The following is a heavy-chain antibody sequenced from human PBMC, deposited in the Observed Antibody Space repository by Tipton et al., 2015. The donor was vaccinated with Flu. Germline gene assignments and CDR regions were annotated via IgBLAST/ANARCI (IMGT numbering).Heavy chain of an antibody. CDR1: GVTFSNYG. D-gene: IGHD3-10*01. CDR2: ISFDGNKK. J-gene: IGHJ6*02. V-gene: IGHV3-30*03. Sequence: QMQLVQSGGGVVQPGRSLRLACAASGVTFSNYGFNWVRQAPGKGLEWVAVISFDGNKKYYADSVKGRVTISRDNSKNTVFLQMNSVRPEDTGVYYCAHRWFGESSLWYSGLDVWGQGTIVTVSS. CDR3: AHRWFGESSLWYSGLDV.